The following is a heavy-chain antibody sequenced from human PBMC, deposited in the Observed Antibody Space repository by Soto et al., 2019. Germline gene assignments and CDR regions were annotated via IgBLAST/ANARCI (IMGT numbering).Heavy chain of an antibody. Sequence: QVQLVESGGGVVQPGRSLRLSCAASGFTFSSYGMHWVRQAPGQGLEWVAVISSDGSNKYYADSVKGRFTISRDNSKNTLYLQMNSLRAEDPDVYYCAKDKNGIPDEWGQGTLVTVSS. D-gene: IGHD2-21*01. CDR3: AKDKNGIPDE. CDR1: GFTFSSYG. V-gene: IGHV3-30*18. CDR2: ISSDGSNK. J-gene: IGHJ1*01.